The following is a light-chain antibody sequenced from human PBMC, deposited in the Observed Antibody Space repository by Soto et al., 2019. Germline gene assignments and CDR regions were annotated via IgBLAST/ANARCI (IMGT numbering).Light chain of an antibody. V-gene: IGLV7-46*01. CDR1: TGAVTSGHY. CDR3: LLFYSGPRV. Sequence: QAVVTQEPSLTVSPGGTVTLTCDSSTGAVTSGHYPYWFPQKPGQAPRTLIYDTNNKHSWTPARFSGSLLGGKAALTLSGAQPEDEAEYYCLLFYSGPRVFGGGTKLTVL. J-gene: IGLJ3*02. CDR2: DTN.